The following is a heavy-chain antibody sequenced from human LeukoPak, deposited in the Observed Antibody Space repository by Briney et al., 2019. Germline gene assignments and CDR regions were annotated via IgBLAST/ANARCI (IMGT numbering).Heavy chain of an antibody. D-gene: IGHD1-26*01. CDR1: GGSISSNKYY. CDR3: ATPYSGGYQRLDI. V-gene: IGHV4-39*01. Sequence: KTSETLSLTCTVSGGSISSNKYYWGWIRQPPGKGLEWIGSIYYSGSTYYNPTLKSRVTIFVDTSKNQFSLKPSSVTAADTAVYYCATPYSGGYQRLDIWGQGTMVTVSS. CDR2: IYYSGST. J-gene: IGHJ3*02.